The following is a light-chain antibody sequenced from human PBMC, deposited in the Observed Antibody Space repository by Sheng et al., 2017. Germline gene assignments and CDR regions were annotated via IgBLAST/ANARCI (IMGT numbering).Light chain of an antibody. V-gene: IGLV3-21*02. Sequence: SYVLTQPPSVSVAPGQTARIICGGNNIGSKSVHWYQQKPGQAPVLVVYDDRDRPSGIPERFSGSNSGDRATLTITRVEAGDEADYYCQVWDSSSDVVFGGGTKLTVL. CDR2: DDR. CDR3: QVWDSSSDVV. CDR1: NIGSKS. J-gene: IGLJ2*01.